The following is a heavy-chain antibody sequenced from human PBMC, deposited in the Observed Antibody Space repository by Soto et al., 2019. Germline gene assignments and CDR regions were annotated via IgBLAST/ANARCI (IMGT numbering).Heavy chain of an antibody. CDR3: ATDPVAGHFDH. CDR1: GYPFTSYD. D-gene: IGHD6-19*01. J-gene: IGHJ4*02. Sequence: QIQLVQSGGEVRTAGASVRVSCKTSGYPFTSYDISWVRQAPGQGLEWMGWINPYNGDTNYTQKFQGRVTMTKDTPTPTVYMELRSVTLDDTAVYFCATDPVAGHFDHWGQGTLVTVSS. V-gene: IGHV1-18*04. CDR2: INPYNGDT.